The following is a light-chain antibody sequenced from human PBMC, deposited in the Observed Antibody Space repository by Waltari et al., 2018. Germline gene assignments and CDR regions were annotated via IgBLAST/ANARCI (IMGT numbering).Light chain of an antibody. CDR3: QQYNNWLAD. Sequence: EIVMTQSPATLSVSQGERATLSCRASQSVSNNLAWYQHKPGQSPRLLIYGASTRASGIPARFSGSASGTEFSLTISSLQSEDFAVYYCQQYNNWLADFGQGTRLEIK. J-gene: IGKJ5*01. CDR2: GAS. CDR1: QSVSNN. V-gene: IGKV3-15*01.